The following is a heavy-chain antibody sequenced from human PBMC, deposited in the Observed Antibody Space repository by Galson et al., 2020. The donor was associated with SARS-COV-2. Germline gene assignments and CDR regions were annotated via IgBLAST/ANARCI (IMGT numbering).Heavy chain of an antibody. V-gene: IGHV3-7*04. D-gene: IGHD6-13*01. CDR3: ARGFGSSWYNYHFDY. J-gene: IGHJ4*02. CDR1: GFTFSSYW. Sequence: QLGESLKISCAASGFTFSSYWMSWVRQAPGKGLEWVANIKQDGSEKYYVDSVKGRFTISRDNAKNSLYLQMNSLRAEDTAVYYCARGFGSSWYNYHFDYWGQGTLVTVSS. CDR2: IKQDGSEK.